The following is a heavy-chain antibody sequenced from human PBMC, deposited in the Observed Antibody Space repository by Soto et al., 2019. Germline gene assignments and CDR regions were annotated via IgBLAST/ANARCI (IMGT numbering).Heavy chain of an antibody. J-gene: IGHJ4*02. CDR2: INRGGDT. Sequence: EVQLLESGGGLVQPGGSLRLSCAASGFTFSSYVMNWVRQAPGKGLEWVSVINRGGDTNYADPVKGRFTITRDNSKDTLDLQMNSLRAEDTAVYYCARDREQWLVGYYFDYWGQGTLVTVSS. CDR1: GFTFSSYV. D-gene: IGHD6-19*01. CDR3: ARDREQWLVGYYFDY. V-gene: IGHV3-23*01.